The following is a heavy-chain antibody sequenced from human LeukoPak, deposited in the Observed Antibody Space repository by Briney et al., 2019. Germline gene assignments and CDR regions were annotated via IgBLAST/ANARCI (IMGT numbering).Heavy chain of an antibody. CDR3: ARRAQGTEVDP. V-gene: IGHV4-59*08. Sequence: SETLSLTCTVSGGSISSYYWNWIRQPPGKGLEWIGYIDYSGSSNYNPSLKSRVTISVDTPKAQFSLKLNSVTAADTAVYYCARRAQGTEVDPWGQGTLVTVSS. J-gene: IGHJ5*02. CDR1: GGSISSYY. CDR2: IDYSGSS.